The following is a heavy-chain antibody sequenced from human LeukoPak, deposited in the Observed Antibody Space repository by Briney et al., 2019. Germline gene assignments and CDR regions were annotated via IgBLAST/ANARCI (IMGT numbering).Heavy chain of an antibody. CDR1: SGSITSGGYY. V-gene: IGHV4-31*03. Sequence: PSETLSLTCTVSSGSITSGGYYWNWIRQHPGKGLEWNGYIYYSGSTFYNPSLKSRVTMSVDTSKNQSSLKLSSVTAADTAVYYCARAPKGMTTVRYYYYYYMDVWGKGTTVTVSS. J-gene: IGHJ6*03. CDR3: ARAPKGMTTVRYYYYYYMDV. CDR2: IYYSGST. D-gene: IGHD4-11*01.